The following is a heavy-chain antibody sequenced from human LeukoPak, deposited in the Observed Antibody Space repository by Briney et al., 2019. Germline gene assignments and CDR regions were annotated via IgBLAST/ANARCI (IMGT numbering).Heavy chain of an antibody. D-gene: IGHD1-26*01. CDR3: AKDYSGSYSPFYYFDY. CDR2: ISGSGGST. J-gene: IGHJ4*02. V-gene: IGHV3-23*01. CDR1: GFTFSSYS. Sequence: GGSLRLSCAASGFTFSSYSMNWVRQAPGKGLEWVSAISGSGGSTYYADSVKGRFTISRDNSKNTLYLQMNSLRAEDTAVYYCAKDYSGSYSPFYYFDYWGQGTLVTVSS.